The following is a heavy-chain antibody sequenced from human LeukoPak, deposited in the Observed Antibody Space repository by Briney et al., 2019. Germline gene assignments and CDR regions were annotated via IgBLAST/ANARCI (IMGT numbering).Heavy chain of an antibody. D-gene: IGHD3-22*01. J-gene: IGHJ1*01. CDR2: ISSGGDTI. CDR3: ARAPSEIGGYYPEYFRH. CDR1: GLTFSDYY. Sequence: GGSLRLSCAVSGLTFSDYYMSWIRQAPGKGLEWLSYISSGGDTIYYADSVQGRFTISRDNAKNTVSLQMNSLRAEDTGVYYCARAPSEIGGYYPEYFRHWGQGTLVTVSS. V-gene: IGHV3-11*04.